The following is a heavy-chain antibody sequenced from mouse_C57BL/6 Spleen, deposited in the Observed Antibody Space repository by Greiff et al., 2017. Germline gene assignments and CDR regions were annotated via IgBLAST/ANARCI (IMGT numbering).Heavy chain of an antibody. V-gene: IGHV5-6*02. CDR2: ISSGGSYT. CDR3: ARGARAMDY. J-gene: IGHJ4*01. CDR1: GFTFSSYG. D-gene: IGHD3-1*01. Sequence: EVKLVESGGDLVKPGGSLKLSCAASGFTFSSYGMSWVRQTPDKRLEWVATISSGGSYTYYPDSVKGRFTISRDNAKNTLYLQMSSLKSEDTAMYYCARGARAMDYWGQGTSVTVSS.